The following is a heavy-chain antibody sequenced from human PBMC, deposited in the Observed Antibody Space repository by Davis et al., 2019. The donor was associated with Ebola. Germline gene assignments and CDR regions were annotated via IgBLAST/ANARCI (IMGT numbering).Heavy chain of an antibody. Sequence: SVKVSCKASGFTFTSSAMQWVRQARGQRLAWIGWIFVGSGNTNYAQTFQERVTITRDMSTSTAYMELSSLRSEDTAVYYCAADPGYRYYYGMDVWGQGTTVTVSS. CDR2: IFVGSGNT. V-gene: IGHV1-58*02. D-gene: IGHD5-12*01. CDR3: AADPGYRYYYGMDV. CDR1: GFTFTSSA. J-gene: IGHJ6*02.